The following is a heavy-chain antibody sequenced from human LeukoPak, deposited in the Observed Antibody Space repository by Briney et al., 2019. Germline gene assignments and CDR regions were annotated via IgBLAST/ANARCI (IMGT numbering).Heavy chain of an antibody. V-gene: IGHV3-30-3*01. J-gene: IGHJ4*02. CDR1: GFTFSSYA. CDR2: ISYDGSNK. CDR3: AREGIAARGVDY. Sequence: GGSLRLSCAASGFTFSSYAMHWVPQAPGKGLEWVAVISYDGSNKYYADSVKGRFTISRDNSKNTLYLQMNSLRAEDTAVYYCAREGIAARGVDYWGQGTLVTVSS. D-gene: IGHD6-6*01.